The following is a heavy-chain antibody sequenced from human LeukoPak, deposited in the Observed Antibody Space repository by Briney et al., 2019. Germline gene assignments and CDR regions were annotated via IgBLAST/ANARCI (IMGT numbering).Heavy chain of an antibody. J-gene: IGHJ4*02. D-gene: IGHD2-21*01. CDR3: ARGRALFD. CDR2: INHSGST. CDR1: SASFSGYY. Sequence: SETLSLTCAVYSASFSGYYWNWIRQPPGKGLEWIGEINHSGSTNYNPSLKSRVTISEDTSKNQFSLKLSSVTAADTAVYHCARGRALFDWGQGTLVTVSS. V-gene: IGHV4-34*01.